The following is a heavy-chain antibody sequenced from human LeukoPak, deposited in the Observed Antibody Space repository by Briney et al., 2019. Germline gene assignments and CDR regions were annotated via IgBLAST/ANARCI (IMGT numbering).Heavy chain of an antibody. CDR1: GFTFSTYA. V-gene: IGHV3-23*01. CDR2: ISDSGAKT. Sequence: QSGGSLRLSCAASGFTFSTYAMTWVRQAPGKGLEWVSAISDSGAKTSYADSVRGRFTISRDNSKNTLYLQMNSLRAEDAAVYYCAKDGFDLWGRGTLVTVSS. CDR3: AKDGFDL. J-gene: IGHJ2*01.